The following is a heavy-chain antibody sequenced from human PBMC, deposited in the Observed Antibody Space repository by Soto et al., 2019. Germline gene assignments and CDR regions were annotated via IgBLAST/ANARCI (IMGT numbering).Heavy chain of an antibody. V-gene: IGHV1-69*02. CDR3: ARGYGSGTYGMDV. CDR2: IIPILGIA. CDR1: GGTFSSYT. J-gene: IGHJ6*02. D-gene: IGHD3-10*01. Sequence: QVQLVQSGAEVKKPWSSVKVSCKASGGTFSSYTISWVRQAPGQGLEWMGRIIPILGIANYAQKFQGRVTITADKSTSTAYMELSSLRYEDTAVYYCARGYGSGTYGMDVWGQGTTVTVSS.